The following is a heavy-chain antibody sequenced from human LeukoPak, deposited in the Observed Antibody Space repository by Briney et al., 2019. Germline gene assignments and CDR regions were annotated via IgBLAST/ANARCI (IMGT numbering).Heavy chain of an antibody. J-gene: IGHJ4*02. Sequence: GGSLRLSCAASGFSFSSTAMNWVRQAPGKGLEWVSASGTDGDTYYADSVQGRFTISRDNSRNTLYLQMTSLRADDTAVYYCAKKTPGTHPFDYWGQGTLVTVSP. CDR3: AKKTPGTHPFDY. CDR2: SGTDGDT. V-gene: IGHV3-23*01. D-gene: IGHD6-13*01. CDR1: GFSFSSTA.